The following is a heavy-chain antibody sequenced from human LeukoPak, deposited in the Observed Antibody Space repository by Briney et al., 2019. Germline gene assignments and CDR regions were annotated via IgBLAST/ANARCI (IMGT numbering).Heavy chain of an antibody. CDR1: GFKFDDYG. Sequence: GGSLRLSCAASGFKFDDYGMSWVRQAPGKGLEWVAFIRYDGSNKYYADSVKGRFTISRDNSKNTLYLQMNSLRAEDTAVYYCAKDRLAARPYNWFDPWGQGTLVTVSS. CDR2: IRYDGSNK. V-gene: IGHV3-30*02. J-gene: IGHJ5*02. CDR3: AKDRLAARPYNWFDP. D-gene: IGHD6-6*01.